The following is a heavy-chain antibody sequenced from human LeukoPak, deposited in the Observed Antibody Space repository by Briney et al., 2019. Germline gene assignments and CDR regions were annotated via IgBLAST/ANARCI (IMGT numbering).Heavy chain of an antibody. CDR3: AKGGPYSGYDLEIYYYYYYMDV. CDR2: ISGSGGST. V-gene: IGHV3-23*01. Sequence: GGSLRLSCAASGFTFSTYGMSWVRQAPGKGLEWVSAISGSGGSTYYADSVKGRFTISRDNSKNTLYLQMNSLRAEDTAVYYCAKGGPYSGYDLEIYYYYYYMDVWGKGTTVTVSS. CDR1: GFTFSTYG. J-gene: IGHJ6*03. D-gene: IGHD5-12*01.